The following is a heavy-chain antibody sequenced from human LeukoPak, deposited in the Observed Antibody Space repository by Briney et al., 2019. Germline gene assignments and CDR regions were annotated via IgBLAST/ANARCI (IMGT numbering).Heavy chain of an antibody. V-gene: IGHV4-61*05. CDR1: GGSINSSSYY. CDR3: ARQKRYFDWLPHYYYYYMDV. J-gene: IGHJ6*03. Sequence: SETLSLTCSVSGGSINSSSYYWGWIRQPPGKGMEWIGYIYYSGSTNYNPSLKSRVTISVDTSKDQFSLKLSSVTAADTAVYYCARQKRYFDWLPHYYYYYMDVWGKGTTVTVSS. CDR2: IYYSGST. D-gene: IGHD3-9*01.